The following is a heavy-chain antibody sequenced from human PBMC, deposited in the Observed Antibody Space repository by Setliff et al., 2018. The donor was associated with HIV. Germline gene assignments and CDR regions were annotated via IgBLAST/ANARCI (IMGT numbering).Heavy chain of an antibody. Sequence: SETLSLTCAVYGGPLSGHYWSWIRQPPGQGLEWIGETSHSGKTNYNPSLKSRVTISVDTSKNQFSLKLTSVTAADTAVYYCVTSSSWSSRLNFWGQGMLVTAPQ. CDR2: TSHSGKT. J-gene: IGHJ4*02. V-gene: IGHV4-34*01. D-gene: IGHD2-2*01. CDR3: VTSSSWSSRLNF. CDR1: GGPLSGHY.